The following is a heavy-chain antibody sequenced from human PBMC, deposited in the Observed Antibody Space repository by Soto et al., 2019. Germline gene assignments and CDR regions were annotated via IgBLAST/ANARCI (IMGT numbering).Heavy chain of an antibody. V-gene: IGHV3-74*01. J-gene: IGHJ2*01. Sequence: GGSLRLSCAASGFTFSSYWMHWVRQAPGKGLVWVSRINSDGSSTTYADSVKGRFTISRDNAKNTLYLQMNSLRAEDTAVYYCASDHGIAARPHWYFDLWGRGTLVTVSS. D-gene: IGHD6-6*01. CDR1: GFTFSSYW. CDR3: ASDHGIAARPHWYFDL. CDR2: INSDGSST.